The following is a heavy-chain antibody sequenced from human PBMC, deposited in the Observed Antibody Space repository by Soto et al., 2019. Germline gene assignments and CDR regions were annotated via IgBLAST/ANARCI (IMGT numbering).Heavy chain of an antibody. CDR1: GFTFSSYA. V-gene: IGHV3-30-3*01. CDR3: ARDETIEGYDFWSGYPDY. J-gene: IGHJ4*02. D-gene: IGHD3-3*01. CDR2: ISYDGSNK. Sequence: GGSLRLSCAASGFTFSSYAMHWVRQAPGKGLEWVAVISYDGSNKYYADSVKGRFTISRDNSKNTLYLQMNSLRAEDTAVYDCARDETIEGYDFWSGYPDYWGQGTLVTVSS.